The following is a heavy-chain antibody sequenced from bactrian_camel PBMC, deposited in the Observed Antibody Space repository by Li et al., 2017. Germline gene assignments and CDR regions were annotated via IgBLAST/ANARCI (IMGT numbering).Heavy chain of an antibody. Sequence: HVQLVESGGGSVQAGGSLKLSCTKSGFTYDNQDMGWYRQVTGKERELVSRITDSGSPTYADFVKGRFTISRDNAKSTVYLQMDSLKPEDTAVYSCAADAEFVTNRCENTWGQGTQVTVS. J-gene: IGHJ6*01. V-gene: IGHV3S53*01. CDR1: GFTYDNQD. CDR2: ITDSGSP. CDR3: AADAEFVTNRCENT.